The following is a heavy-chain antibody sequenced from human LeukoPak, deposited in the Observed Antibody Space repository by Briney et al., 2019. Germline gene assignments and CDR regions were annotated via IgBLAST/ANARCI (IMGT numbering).Heavy chain of an antibody. CDR3: ARGRLRFLEWLSPFDY. J-gene: IGHJ4*02. V-gene: IGHV1-46*01. Sequence: ASVKVSCKASGYTFTSYYMHWVRQAPGQGLEWMGIINPSGGSTSYAQKFQGRVTMTRDTSTSTVYMELSSLRSEDTAVYYCARGRLRFLEWLSPFDYWGQGTLVTVSS. CDR1: GYTFTSYY. CDR2: INPSGGST. D-gene: IGHD3-3*01.